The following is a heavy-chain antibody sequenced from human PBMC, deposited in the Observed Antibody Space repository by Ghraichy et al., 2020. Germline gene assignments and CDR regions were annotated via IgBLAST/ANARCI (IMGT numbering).Heavy chain of an antibody. D-gene: IGHD3-22*01. CDR2: ISSSSTI. CDR1: GFTFSSYS. CDR3: ARVWLYYYDGAGMDV. V-gene: IGHV3-48*04. J-gene: IGHJ6*02. Sequence: GGSLRLSCAASGFTFSSYSMNWVRQAPGKGLEWVSYISSSSTIYYADSVKGRFTISRDNAKNSLYLQMNSLRAEDTAVYYCARVWLYYYDGAGMDVWGQGTTVTVSS.